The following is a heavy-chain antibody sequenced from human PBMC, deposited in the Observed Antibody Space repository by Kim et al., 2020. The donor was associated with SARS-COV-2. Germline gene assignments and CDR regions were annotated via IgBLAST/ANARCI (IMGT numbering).Heavy chain of an antibody. CDR2: TYYRSKWYN. Sequence: SQTLSLTCAISGDSVSSNSAAWNWLRQSPSRGLEWLGRTYYRSKWYNDYAVSVKSRITINPDTSKNQFSLQLNSVTPEDTAVYYCARELFCSSTSCYTEGWFDPWGQGTLAT. CDR3: ARELFCSSTSCYTEGWFDP. J-gene: IGHJ5*02. V-gene: IGHV6-1*01. D-gene: IGHD2-2*02. CDR1: GDSVSSNSAA.